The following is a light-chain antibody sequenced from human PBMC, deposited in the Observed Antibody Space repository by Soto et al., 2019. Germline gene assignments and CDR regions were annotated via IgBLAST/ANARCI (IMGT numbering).Light chain of an antibody. CDR2: LGS. CDR1: QSLLHSNGYNY. J-gene: IGKJ4*01. V-gene: IGKV2-28*01. Sequence: DIVMTQSPLSLPVTPGEPASISCRSSQSLLHSNGYNYLDWYLQKPGQSPQLLIYLGSNRASGVPDRFSGSGSGTDFTLKISRVEAEDVGVYYCMQALQTRRPTFGGGTKVEIK. CDR3: MQALQTRRPT.